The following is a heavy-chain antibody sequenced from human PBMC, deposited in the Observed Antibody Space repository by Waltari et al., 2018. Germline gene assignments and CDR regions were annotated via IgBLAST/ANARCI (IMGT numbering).Heavy chain of an antibody. Sequence: QVQLQESGPELLKPSDTLSLTRPVSGYSIPCSEWWAWIRQPPGRGLEWIGYIHYSGRTNNSPSLTSRVTLSVDTSKNQFSLNLSSVTALDTAVYYCARNRYGEAMDVWGKGTTVSVSS. CDR2: IHYSGRT. V-gene: IGHV4-28*06. J-gene: IGHJ6*03. D-gene: IGHD3-10*01. CDR1: GYSIPCSEW. CDR3: ARNRYGEAMDV.